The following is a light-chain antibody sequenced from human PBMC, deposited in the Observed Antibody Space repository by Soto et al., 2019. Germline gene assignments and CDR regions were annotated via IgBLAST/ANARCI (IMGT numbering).Light chain of an antibody. V-gene: IGKV1-8*01. Sequence: AIRMTQSPSSFSASTGDRVTITCRASQGISSYLAWYQQKPEKAPKLLIYAASTLQSGVPSGFSGSGSGTDFTLTISCLQSEDFATYYCQQYYSYPYTFGQGTKLEIK. CDR1: QGISSY. J-gene: IGKJ2*01. CDR2: AAS. CDR3: QQYYSYPYT.